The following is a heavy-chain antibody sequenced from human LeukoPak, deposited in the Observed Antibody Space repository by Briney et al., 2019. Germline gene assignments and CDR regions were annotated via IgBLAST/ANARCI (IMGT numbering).Heavy chain of an antibody. D-gene: IGHD6-19*01. CDR1: GFTFSSYW. CDR3: ARRIAVAATINWFDP. CDR2: IKQDGSEK. J-gene: IGHJ5*02. V-gene: IGHV3-7*03. Sequence: GGSLRLSYAASGFTFSSYWMSWVRQAPGKGLEWVANIKQDGSEKYYVDSVKGRFTISRDNAKNSLYLQMNSLRAEDTAVYYCARRIAVAATINWFDPWGQGTLVTVSS.